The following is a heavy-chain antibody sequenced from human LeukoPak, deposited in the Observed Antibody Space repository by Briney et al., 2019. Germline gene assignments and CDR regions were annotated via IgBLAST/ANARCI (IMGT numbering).Heavy chain of an antibody. Sequence: ASVKVSCKASGYSFTGYYMHWVRQAPGQGLEWMGWINPNSGDTKYAQKFQGRVTMTRDTSISTAYMELTRLRSEDTAVYYCARESNYDSSGYYCAMDYWGQGTLVTVSS. CDR3: ARESNYDSSGYYCAMDY. D-gene: IGHD3-22*01. CDR2: INPNSGDT. J-gene: IGHJ4*02. CDR1: GYSFTGYY. V-gene: IGHV1-2*02.